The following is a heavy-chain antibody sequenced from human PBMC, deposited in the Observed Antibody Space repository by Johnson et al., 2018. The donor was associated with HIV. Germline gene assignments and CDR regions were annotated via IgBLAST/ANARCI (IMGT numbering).Heavy chain of an antibody. CDR2: IFSGGTT. D-gene: IGHD5-24*01. CDR3: ARACRDGYTCDAFDI. Sequence: VQLVESGGGLVQPGGSLRLSCAASGFTVSSNYMSWVRQAPGKGLAWVAVIFSGGTTYYADSLNGRFTISRANSTNTLYLQMNSLSAEDTALYYCARACRDGYTCDAFDIWGQGTMVTVSS. CDR1: GFTVSSNY. V-gene: IGHV3-66*01. J-gene: IGHJ3*02.